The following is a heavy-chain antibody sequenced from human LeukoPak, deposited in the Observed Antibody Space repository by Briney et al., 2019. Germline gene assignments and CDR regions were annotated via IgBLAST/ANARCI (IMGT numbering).Heavy chain of an antibody. Sequence: LXLTCTLSGGSISRYYWRWVRQPPGKGLEWIGYIYYSGSTKYNPSLNSRVTILVDTSKPHFSLKLSSVTAADTALYYCARDQYTXGPNDYWGQGTLVTVCS. CDR1: GGSISRYY. V-gene: IGHV4-59*01. CDR3: ARDQYTXGPNDY. J-gene: IGHJ4*02. CDR2: IYYSGST. D-gene: IGHD5-18*01.